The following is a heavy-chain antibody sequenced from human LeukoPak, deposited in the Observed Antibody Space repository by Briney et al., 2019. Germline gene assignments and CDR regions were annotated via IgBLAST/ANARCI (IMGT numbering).Heavy chain of an antibody. CDR3: AREVDAAAAYNWFDP. Sequence: SETLSLTCTVSGGSISSYYWSWIRQPPGKGLEWIGYIYYSGSTNYNPSLKSRVTISVDTSKNQFSLELSSVTAADTAVYYCAREVDAAAAYNWFDPWGQGTLVTVSS. D-gene: IGHD2-2*01. CDR2: IYYSGST. J-gene: IGHJ5*02. V-gene: IGHV4-59*12. CDR1: GGSISSYY.